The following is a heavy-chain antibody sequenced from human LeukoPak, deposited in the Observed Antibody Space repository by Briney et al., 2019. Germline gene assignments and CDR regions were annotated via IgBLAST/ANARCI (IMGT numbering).Heavy chain of an antibody. CDR2: INPNSGGT. Sequence: ASVKVSCKASGYTFTGYYMHWVRQAPGQGLEWMGWINPNSGGTNYAQKFQGWVTMTRDTSISTAYMELSRLRSDDTAVYYCARVIGYSGYDAFDYWGQGTLVTVSS. V-gene: IGHV1-2*04. CDR1: GYTFTGYY. CDR3: ARVIGYSGYDAFDY. D-gene: IGHD5-12*01. J-gene: IGHJ4*02.